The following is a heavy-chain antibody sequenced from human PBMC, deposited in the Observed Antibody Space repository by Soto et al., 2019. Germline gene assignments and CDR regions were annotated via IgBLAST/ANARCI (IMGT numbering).Heavy chain of an antibody. CDR1: GFTVGNNY. Sequence: EVHLVESGGGLIQPGGSLRLSCAASGFTVGNNYMNWVRQAPGKGLEWVSLMYSGGGTYYADSVKGRFTMSRVSSKNTLYLQLNSLRAEDTAMYYCTTSPSVGVWGQGTTVTVSS. D-gene: IGHD6-19*01. V-gene: IGHV3-53*01. CDR3: TTSPSVGV. J-gene: IGHJ6*02. CDR2: MYSGGGT.